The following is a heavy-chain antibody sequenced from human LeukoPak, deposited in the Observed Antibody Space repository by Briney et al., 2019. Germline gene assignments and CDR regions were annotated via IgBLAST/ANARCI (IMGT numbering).Heavy chain of an antibody. J-gene: IGHJ4*02. CDR2: ISSNGGST. D-gene: IGHD2-2*03. CDR1: GFTFSSYA. V-gene: IGHV3-64*01. Sequence: PGGSLRLSCAASGFTFSSYAMHWVRQVPGKGLEYVSAISSNGGSTYYANSVKGRFTISRDNSKNTLYLQMGSLRAEDMAVYYCARDKTFPDGSIDYWGQGTLVTVSS. CDR3: ARDKTFPDGSIDY.